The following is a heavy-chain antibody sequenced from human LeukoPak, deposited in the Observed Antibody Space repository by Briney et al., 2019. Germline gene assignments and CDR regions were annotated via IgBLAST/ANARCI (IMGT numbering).Heavy chain of an antibody. CDR3: ARRKTYYYYGMDV. CDR2: INHSGST. V-gene: IGHV4-34*01. Sequence: KPSETLSLTCAVYGGSFSGYYWSWIRQPPGKGLEWIGEINHSGSTNYNPSLKSRVTISVDTSKNQFSLKLSSVTAADTAVYYCARRKTYYYYGMDVWGQGTTVTVSS. D-gene: IGHD1-14*01. CDR1: GGSFSGYY. J-gene: IGHJ6*02.